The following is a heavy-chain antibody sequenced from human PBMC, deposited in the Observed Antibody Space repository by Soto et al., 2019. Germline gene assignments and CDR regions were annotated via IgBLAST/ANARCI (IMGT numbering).Heavy chain of an antibody. J-gene: IGHJ6*02. CDR3: ARVTLHYYYGMDV. CDR2: ISYDGSNK. CDR1: GFTFSSYA. V-gene: IGHV3-30-3*01. Sequence: QVQLVESGGGVVQPGRSLRLSCAASGFTFSSYAMHWVRQAPGKGLEWVAVISYDGSNKYYADSVKGRFTISRDNSKNTLYLPMNSLRAEDTAVYYCARVTLHYYYGMDVWGQGTTVTVSS. D-gene: IGHD1-26*01.